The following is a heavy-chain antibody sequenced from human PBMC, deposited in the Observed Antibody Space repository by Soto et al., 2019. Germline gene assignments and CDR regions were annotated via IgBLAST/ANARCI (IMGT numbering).Heavy chain of an antibody. J-gene: IGHJ6*02. V-gene: IGHV1-69*01. CDR1: GGTFTNYP. CDR3: SRVRGYSGDDHYYYFEMDV. Sequence: QVQLVQAGAEVKKPGSSVKVSCKASGGTFTNYPITWVRQAPGEGLEWMGGRIPIFGTANYAQKFQGRVTISVDESTSTAYMELSSMRSDDTAVYYCSRVRGYSGDDHYYYFEMDVWGQGPKVTVSS. CDR2: RIPIFGTA. D-gene: IGHD5-12*01.